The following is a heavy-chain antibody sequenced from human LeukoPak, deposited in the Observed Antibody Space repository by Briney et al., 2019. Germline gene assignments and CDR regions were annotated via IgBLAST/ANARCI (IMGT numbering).Heavy chain of an antibody. CDR2: ISGSGGST. CDR3: AQQLGYCSGGTCYFTY. V-gene: IGHV3-23*01. D-gene: IGHD2-15*01. J-gene: IGHJ1*01. Sequence: GGTLRLSCAASGFTFSSYAMSWVRQAPGKGLEWVSAISGSGGSTYYADSVKGRFTISRDNSKNTLYLQMNSLRVDDTAVYYCAQQLGYCSGGTCYFTYWGQGTLVTVSS. CDR1: GFTFSSYA.